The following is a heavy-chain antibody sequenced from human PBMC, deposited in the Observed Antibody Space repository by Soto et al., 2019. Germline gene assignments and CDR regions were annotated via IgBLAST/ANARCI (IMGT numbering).Heavy chain of an antibody. D-gene: IGHD3-16*01. CDR2: ISGSAGST. V-gene: IGHV3-23*01. CDR1: GFTFSSYA. Sequence: EVQLLESGGGLVQPGGSLRLSCAASGFTFSSYAMSWVRQAPGKGLEWVSAISGSAGSTYYADSVKGRFTISRDNSKNTLNVQLSSLRAEDTAVVYCKKDLGAYLRAGGEFDSWGQGTLVTVSS. CDR3: KKDLGAYLRAGGEFDS. J-gene: IGHJ4*02.